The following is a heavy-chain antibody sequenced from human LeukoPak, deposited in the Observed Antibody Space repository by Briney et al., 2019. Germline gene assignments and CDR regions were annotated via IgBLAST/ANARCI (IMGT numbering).Heavy chain of an antibody. CDR3: ARVTYYDFWSGYSSNFDY. V-gene: IGHV4-39*01. CDR2: IYYSGST. J-gene: IGHJ4*02. CDR1: GGSISSSSYY. D-gene: IGHD3-3*01. Sequence: KSSETLSLTCTVSGGSISSSSYYWGWIRQPPGKGLEWIGSIYYSGSTYYNPSLKSRVTISVDTSKNQFSLKLSSVTAADTAVYYCARVTYYDFWSGYSSNFDYWGQGTLVTVSS.